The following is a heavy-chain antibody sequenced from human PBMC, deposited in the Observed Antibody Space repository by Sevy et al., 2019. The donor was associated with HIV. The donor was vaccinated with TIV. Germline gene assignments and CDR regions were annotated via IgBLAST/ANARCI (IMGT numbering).Heavy chain of an antibody. CDR1: GFPFSHYG. V-gene: IGHV3-30*02. J-gene: IGHJ5*02. CDR3: AKDFYDFSGRVAVVDP. CDR2: IRCDGSKK. D-gene: IGHD3-3*01. Sequence: GGSLRLSCASSGFPFSHYGFHWVRHAPGKGLDWVAFIRCDGSKKDYAESVRGRFTVSIDNSKNTLYLQMNSLIPDDTATYYCAKDFYDFSGRVAVVDPWGQGTLVTVSS.